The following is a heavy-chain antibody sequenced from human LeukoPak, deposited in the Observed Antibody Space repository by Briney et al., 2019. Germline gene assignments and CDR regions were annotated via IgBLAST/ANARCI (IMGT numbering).Heavy chain of an antibody. CDR1: GGSISSYY. V-gene: IGHV4-59*08. Sequence: SETLSLTCTVSGGSISSYYWSWIRQPPGKGLEWIGYISNSGITSYNPSLKSRVTISVDTSKNQLSLKLSSVTAADTAVYYCARQWDYYGSGSPTPIDYWGQGTLVTVSS. D-gene: IGHD3-10*01. J-gene: IGHJ4*02. CDR3: ARQWDYYGSGSPTPIDY. CDR2: ISNSGIT.